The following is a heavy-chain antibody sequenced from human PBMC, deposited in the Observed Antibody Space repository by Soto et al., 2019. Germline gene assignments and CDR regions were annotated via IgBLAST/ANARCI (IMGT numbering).Heavy chain of an antibody. Sequence: QVQLQESGPGLVKPSQTLSLTCTVSGGSISSGDYYWSWVRQPPGKGLEWIGYIYYSGSAYHNPSLKSRVTISVDTSKNHFSLKLSSVTAADTAVYYCARDQGGERGYNLGGMDVWGQGTTVTVSS. CDR2: IYYSGSA. CDR3: ARDQGGERGYNLGGMDV. V-gene: IGHV4-30-4*01. J-gene: IGHJ6*02. CDR1: GGSISSGDYY. D-gene: IGHD5-12*01.